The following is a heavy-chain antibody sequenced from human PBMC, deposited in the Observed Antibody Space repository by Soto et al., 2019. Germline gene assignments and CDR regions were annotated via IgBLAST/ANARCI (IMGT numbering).Heavy chain of an antibody. CDR2: ISDTGGTT. CDR3: AKERQQSSYNGLDV. Sequence: EVHLLESGGGLIQPGGSLTLSCAASGFTFSSYAMSWVRQAPGKGLEWVSAISDTGGTTNYVDSVKGRFTISRDNSKNTLSLQRNSLRVEETAIYYCAKERQQSSYNGLDVWGRGTTVTVPS. J-gene: IGHJ6*02. CDR1: GFTFSSYA. V-gene: IGHV3-23*01. D-gene: IGHD6-13*01.